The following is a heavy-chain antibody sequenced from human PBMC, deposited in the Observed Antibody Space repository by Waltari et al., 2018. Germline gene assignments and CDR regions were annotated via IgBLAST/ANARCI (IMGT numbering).Heavy chain of an antibody. V-gene: IGHV3-53*01. CDR1: GFSVSNNN. CDR2: LYSTGST. CDR3: ARDSKFDYTSFYYGMDV. J-gene: IGHJ6*02. D-gene: IGHD3-16*01. Sequence: EVQLVESGGGLIQPGGSLRLSCAASGFSVSNNNIGWVRQAPGKGTQGVAVLYSTGSTSYEDSVKGRFTISRDNSQNTLYLQMNSLRAEDTGVYYCARDSKFDYTSFYYGMDVWGQGTTVTVSS.